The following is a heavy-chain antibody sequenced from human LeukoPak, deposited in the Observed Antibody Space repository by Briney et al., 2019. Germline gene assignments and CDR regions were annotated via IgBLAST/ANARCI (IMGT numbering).Heavy chain of an antibody. V-gene: IGHV4-38-2*02. Sequence: SETLSLTCIVSGYSISSGYYWGWIRQPPGKGLEWIGSIYSGSTYYNPSLKSRVTISVDTSKNQFSLKLSSVTAADTAVYYCAREVRITMVRGVSSSADYWGQGTLVTVSS. J-gene: IGHJ4*02. D-gene: IGHD3-10*01. CDR2: IYSGST. CDR1: GYSISSGYY. CDR3: AREVRITMVRGVSSSADY.